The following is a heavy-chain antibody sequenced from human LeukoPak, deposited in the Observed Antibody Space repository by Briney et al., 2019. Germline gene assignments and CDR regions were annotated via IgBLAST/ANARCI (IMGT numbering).Heavy chain of an antibody. Sequence: PSGTLSLTCAVSGGSISSTNWWNWVRQPPGKGLEWIGEVYHSGSANYNPSLKSRATISVDTSKNQFSLKLSSVTAADTAVYYCARDVGYCSGGSCQGHFDYWGQGTLVTVSS. CDR3: ARDVGYCSGGSCQGHFDY. CDR2: VYHSGSA. CDR1: GGSISSTNW. J-gene: IGHJ4*02. V-gene: IGHV4-4*02. D-gene: IGHD2-15*01.